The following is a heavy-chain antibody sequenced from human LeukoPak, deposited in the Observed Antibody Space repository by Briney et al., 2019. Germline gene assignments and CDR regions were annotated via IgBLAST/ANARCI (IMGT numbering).Heavy chain of an antibody. Sequence: SLRLSWAPSGFTLDNSAMHSVRHAPGEGLEWVSGISWNSGSIGYADSVKGRFTISIDNAKNSLYLQMNSLRAEDTALYYCAKCIRSTGTYYFDYWGQGTLVTVSS. J-gene: IGHJ4*02. V-gene: IGHV3-9*01. CDR2: ISWNSGSI. CDR1: GFTLDNSA. D-gene: IGHD1-14*01. CDR3: AKCIRSTGTYYFDY.